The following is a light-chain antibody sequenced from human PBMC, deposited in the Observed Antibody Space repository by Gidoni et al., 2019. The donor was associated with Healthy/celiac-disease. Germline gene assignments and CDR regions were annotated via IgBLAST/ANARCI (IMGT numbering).Light chain of an antibody. CDR3: QRYNTSPLT. J-gene: IGKJ4*01. V-gene: IGKV3-15*01. Sequence: EIVITQSPAPLSVSPGGRATLSCKASQSVSSNLAWYQQKPGPAPRLLIYGASTTATGNPARCSGSGSGTEFTITISGLQYEDFAVYYWQRYNTSPLTFGAGTKVEIK. CDR1: QSVSSN. CDR2: GAS.